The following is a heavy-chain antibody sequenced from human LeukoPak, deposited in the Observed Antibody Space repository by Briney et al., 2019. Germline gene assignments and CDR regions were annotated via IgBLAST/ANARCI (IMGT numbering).Heavy chain of an antibody. D-gene: IGHD3-10*01. J-gene: IGHJ4*02. CDR2: IYSGGST. Sequence: GGSLRLSCAASGFTVSRNYMSWVRQAPGKGLEWVSVIYSGGSTYYSDSAKGRFTISRDNSKNTLYLQMNSLRAEDTAVYYCARVGRLSSLDYWGQGALVTVST. CDR1: GFTVSRNY. V-gene: IGHV3-53*01. CDR3: ARVGRLSSLDY.